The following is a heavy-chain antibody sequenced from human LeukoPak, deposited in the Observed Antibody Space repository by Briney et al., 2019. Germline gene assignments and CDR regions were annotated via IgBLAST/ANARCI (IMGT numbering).Heavy chain of an antibody. Sequence: PGGSLRLSCAASGFTFSSYAMHWVRQAPGKGLEWVAVISYDGSNKYYADSVKGRFTISRDNSKNTLYLQMNSLRAEDTAVYYCAKTPARVHYFDYWGQGTLVTVSS. CDR3: AKTPARVHYFDY. D-gene: IGHD5-18*01. J-gene: IGHJ4*02. V-gene: IGHV3-30-3*01. CDR1: GFTFSSYA. CDR2: ISYDGSNK.